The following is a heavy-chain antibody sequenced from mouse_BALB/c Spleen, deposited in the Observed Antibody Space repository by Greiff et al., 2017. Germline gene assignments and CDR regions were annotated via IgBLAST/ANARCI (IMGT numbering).Heavy chain of an antibody. Sequence: VQLQQSGAELVRSGASVKLSCTASGFNIKDYYMHWVKQRPEQGLEWIGWIDPENGDTEYAPKFQGKATMTADTSSNTAYLQLSSLTSEDTAVYYCYVGYYGSSAFAYWGQGTLVTVSA. CDR1: GFNIKDYY. CDR2: IDPENGDT. D-gene: IGHD1-1*01. V-gene: IGHV14-4*02. J-gene: IGHJ3*01. CDR3: YVGYYGSSAFAY.